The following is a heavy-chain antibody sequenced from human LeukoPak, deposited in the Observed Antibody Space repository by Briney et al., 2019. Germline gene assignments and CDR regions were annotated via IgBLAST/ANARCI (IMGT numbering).Heavy chain of an antibody. CDR1: GGSISNTNW. CDR3: ARGGGPYRPLDY. V-gene: IGHV4-4*03. J-gene: IGHJ4*02. CDR2: VNLQGST. Sequence: PETLSLTCGVSGGSISNTNWWTWVRQPPGKGLEWIGEVNLQGSTNYNPSLKSRVAISVDKSENHISLKLTSVTAADTAVYYCARGGGPYRPLDYSGQGTLVTVAS.